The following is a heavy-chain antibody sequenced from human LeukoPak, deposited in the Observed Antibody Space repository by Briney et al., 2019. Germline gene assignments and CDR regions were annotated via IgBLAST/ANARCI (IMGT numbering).Heavy chain of an antibody. CDR3: AKPRGDLRNFDY. V-gene: IGHV3-23*01. CDR2: ISTRAGNT. Sequence: GGSLRLSCAASGFTFSSYAMSWVRQAPGKGLEWVSGISTRAGNTYYADSVKGRFTISRDNSKNTLYLQMNSLRAEDTAAYYCAKPRGDLRNFDYWGQGTLVSVSS. J-gene: IGHJ4*02. D-gene: IGHD3-16*01. CDR1: GFTFSSYA.